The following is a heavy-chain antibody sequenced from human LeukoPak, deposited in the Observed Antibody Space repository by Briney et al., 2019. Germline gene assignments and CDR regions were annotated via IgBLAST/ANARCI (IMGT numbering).Heavy chain of an antibody. Sequence: SETLSLTGTVSGGSISSYYWSWIRQPPGKGLEWIGYIYYSGSTNYNPSLKSRVTISVDTSKNQSSLKLSSVTAADTAVYYCAREGRGVFDYWGQGTLVTVSS. CDR3: AREGRGVFDY. J-gene: IGHJ4*02. D-gene: IGHD3-10*01. CDR2: IYYSGST. CDR1: GGSISSYY. V-gene: IGHV4-59*13.